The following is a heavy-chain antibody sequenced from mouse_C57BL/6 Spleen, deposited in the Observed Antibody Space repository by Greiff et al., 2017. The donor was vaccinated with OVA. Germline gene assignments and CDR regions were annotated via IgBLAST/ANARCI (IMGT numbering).Heavy chain of an antibody. CDR3: AKNKGWDNWYFDV. V-gene: IGHV2-5*01. J-gene: IGHJ1*03. CDR2: IWRGGST. CDR1: GFSLTSYG. D-gene: IGHD3-3*01. Sequence: QVQLQQSGPGLVQPSQSLSITCTVSGFSLTSYGVHWVRQSPGKGLEWLGVIWRGGSTDYNAAFMSRLSITKDNSKSQVFFKMNSLQADDTAIYYCAKNKGWDNWYFDVWGTGTTVTVSS.